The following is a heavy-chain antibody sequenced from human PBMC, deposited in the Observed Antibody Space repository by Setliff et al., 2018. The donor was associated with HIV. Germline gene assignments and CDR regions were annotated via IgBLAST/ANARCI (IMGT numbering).Heavy chain of an antibody. CDR1: GFTFSSYW. D-gene: IGHD4-17*01. Sequence: PGGSLRLSCAASGFTFSSYWMSWVRQPPGKGLEWVAKIKQDGSEEYRVDSVKGRFTISRENAKNSLYLQMNSLSAEDTAVYYCAREIQNCGANHWYCYMDVWGKGTTVTVSS. J-gene: IGHJ6*03. V-gene: IGHV3-7*01. CDR2: IKQDGSEE. CDR3: AREIQNCGANHWYCYMDV.